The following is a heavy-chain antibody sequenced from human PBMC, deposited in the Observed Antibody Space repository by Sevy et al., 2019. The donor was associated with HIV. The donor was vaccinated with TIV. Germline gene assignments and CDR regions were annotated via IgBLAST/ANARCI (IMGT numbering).Heavy chain of an antibody. CDR3: ARAGGTTDWGMDV. V-gene: IGHV4-59*01. CDR1: GGSIGSYY. Sequence: SETLSLTCTVSGGSIGSYYWIWIRQPPGKGLDWMGYLDYSGSTRYNPSLKGRVSISVDTSKGQFSLKRTSVTAADTAVYYCARAGGTTDWGMDVWGQGTTVTVSS. J-gene: IGHJ6*02. CDR2: LDYSGST. D-gene: IGHD2-2*01.